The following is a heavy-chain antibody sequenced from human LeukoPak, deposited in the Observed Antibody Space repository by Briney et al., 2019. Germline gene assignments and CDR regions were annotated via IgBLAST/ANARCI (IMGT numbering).Heavy chain of an antibody. D-gene: IGHD3-9*01. CDR3: AKDIRYFDWLGSYYYYGMDV. CDR2: ISGDGGST. CDR1: GFTFDDYA. J-gene: IGHJ6*02. Sequence: GGSLRLSCAASGFTFDDYAMHGVRQAPGKGLEGVSLISGDGGSTYYADSVKGRFTISRDNSKNSLYLQMNSLRTEDTALYYCAKDIRYFDWLGSYYYYGMDVWGQGTTVTVSS. V-gene: IGHV3-43*02.